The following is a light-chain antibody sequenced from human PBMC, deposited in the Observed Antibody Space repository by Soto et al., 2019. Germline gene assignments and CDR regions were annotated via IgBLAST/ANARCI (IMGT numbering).Light chain of an antibody. V-gene: IGLV2-14*01. CDR3: SSYTSSSTRV. CDR2: EVS. Sequence: QSALTQPASVSGSPGQSITISCTGTSSDVGGYNYVSWYQQHPGKAPKLMIYEVSNRPSGVSNRCSGSKSGNTASLTISGLQAEDEADYDCSSYTSSSTRVFGGGTKVTVL. J-gene: IGLJ3*02. CDR1: SSDVGGYNY.